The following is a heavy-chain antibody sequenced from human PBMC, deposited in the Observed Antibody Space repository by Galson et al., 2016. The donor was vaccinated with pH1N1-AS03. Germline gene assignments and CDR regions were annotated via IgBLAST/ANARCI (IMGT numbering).Heavy chain of an antibody. CDR1: GGTFSRYT. V-gene: IGHV1-69*02. CDR3: ARGDGWFDP. Sequence: SVKVSCKASGGTFSRYTISWVRQAPGQGLEWMGRISPTLHKPHYAQKFQGRVTITADSSTTTAYLELSSLTSHVTAVYFCARGDGWFDPWGQGTLVTVSS. CDR2: ISPTLHKP. J-gene: IGHJ5*02.